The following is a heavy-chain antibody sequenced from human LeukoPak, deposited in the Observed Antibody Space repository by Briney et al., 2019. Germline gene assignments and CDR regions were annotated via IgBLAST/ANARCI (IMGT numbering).Heavy chain of an antibody. Sequence: SETLSLTCTVSGGSISSYYWSWIRQPPGKGLEWIGYIFYSGSTNYNPSLKSRVTISVDTSRNQFSLKLSSVTAADTALYYCAREGLLCGGDCYRDAFDIWGQGTMVTVSS. V-gene: IGHV4-59*01. D-gene: IGHD2-21*02. CDR3: AREGLLCGGDCYRDAFDI. CDR1: GGSISSYY. CDR2: IFYSGST. J-gene: IGHJ3*02.